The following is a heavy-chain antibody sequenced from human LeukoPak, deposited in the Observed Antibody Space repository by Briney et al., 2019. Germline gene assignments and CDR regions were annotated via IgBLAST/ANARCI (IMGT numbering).Heavy chain of an antibody. CDR2: ISDSGGRT. J-gene: IGHJ4*02. CDR1: GITLSNYG. Sequence: GGSLRLSCAVSGITLSNYGMSWVRQAPGKGLEWVAGISDSGGRTNCADSVKGRFTISRDNPKNTLYLQMNSLRAEDTDVYFCAKRGVVIRVILVGFHKEAYYFDSWGQGALVTVSS. V-gene: IGHV3-23*01. D-gene: IGHD3-22*01. CDR3: AKRGVVIRVILVGFHKEAYYFDS.